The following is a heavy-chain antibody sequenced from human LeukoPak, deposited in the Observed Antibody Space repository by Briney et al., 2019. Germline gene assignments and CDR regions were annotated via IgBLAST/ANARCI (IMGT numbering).Heavy chain of an antibody. Sequence: PGGSLRLSCAASGFTFRSYSMNWVRQAPGKGLEWVSSISSSSSYIYYADSVRGRFTISRDNAKNSLYLQMNSLRAEDTAVYYCERETPSGIAAANGFDYWGQGTLVTVSS. V-gene: IGHV3-21*01. CDR3: ERETPSGIAAANGFDY. CDR1: GFTFRSYS. CDR2: ISSSSSYI. J-gene: IGHJ4*02. D-gene: IGHD6-13*01.